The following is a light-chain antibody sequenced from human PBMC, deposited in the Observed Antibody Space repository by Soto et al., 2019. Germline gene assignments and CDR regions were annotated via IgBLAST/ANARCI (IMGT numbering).Light chain of an antibody. CDR2: ANI. CDR1: SSNIGAGYD. Sequence: QSVLTQPPSVSGAPGQRVTISCTGSSSNIGAGYDVQWYRQLPGAAPKLLIYANINRPSGVPDRFSGSKSGTSASLAITGLQAEDEADYYCQSYDSSLRGSVFGGGTKLTVL. V-gene: IGLV1-40*01. J-gene: IGLJ2*01. CDR3: QSYDSSLRGSV.